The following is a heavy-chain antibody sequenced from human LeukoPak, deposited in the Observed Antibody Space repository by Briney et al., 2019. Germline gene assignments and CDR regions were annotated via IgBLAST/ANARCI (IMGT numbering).Heavy chain of an antibody. V-gene: IGHV4-39*07. CDR3: ARGQSGYSYGYGYFDY. D-gene: IGHD5-18*01. CDR2: IYYSGST. CDR1: GGSISSSSYY. J-gene: IGHJ4*02. Sequence: SETLSLTCTVSGGSISSSSYYWGWIRQPPGKGLEWIGSIYYSGSTYYNPSLKSRVTISVDTSKNQFSLKLSSVTAADTAVYYCARGQSGYSYGYGYFDYWGQGTLVTVSS.